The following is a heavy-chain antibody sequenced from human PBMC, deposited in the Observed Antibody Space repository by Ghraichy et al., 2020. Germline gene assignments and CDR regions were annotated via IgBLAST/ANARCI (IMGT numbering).Heavy chain of an antibody. D-gene: IGHD2-2*02. CDR2: VNHSGSS. J-gene: IGHJ4*02. CDR3: ATSRKYCAIATCYSPVAC. V-gene: IGHV4-34*01. Sequence: SETLSLTCAVYGGSFSGYYWSWIRQPPGKGLEWIGEVNHSGSSNYNSSLKSRVSISVDTSKNQFSLKLSSVTAADTAVYYCATSRKYCAIATCYSPVACWGQGTLVTVSS. CDR1: GGSFSGYY.